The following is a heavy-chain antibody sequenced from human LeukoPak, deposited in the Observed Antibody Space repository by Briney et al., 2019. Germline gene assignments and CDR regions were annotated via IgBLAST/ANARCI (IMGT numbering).Heavy chain of an antibody. CDR3: ARDHPIAVASGYYYYGMDV. Sequence: SETLSLTCTVSGGSVSSGSYYWSWIRQPPGKGLEWIGYIYYSGSANYNPSLKSRVAISVDTSKNQFSLKLSSVTAADTAVYYCARDHPIAVASGYYYYGMDVWGQGTTVTVSS. J-gene: IGHJ6*02. CDR2: IYYSGSA. D-gene: IGHD6-19*01. CDR1: GGSVSSGSYY. V-gene: IGHV4-61*01.